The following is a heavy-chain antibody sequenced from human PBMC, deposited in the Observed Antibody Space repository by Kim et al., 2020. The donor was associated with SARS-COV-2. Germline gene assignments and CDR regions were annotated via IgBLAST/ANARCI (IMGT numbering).Heavy chain of an antibody. Sequence: GGSLRLSCTASGFTFGDYAMSWVRQAPGKGLEWVGFIRSKAYGGTTEYAASVKGRFTISRDDSKSIAYLQMNSLKTEDTAVYYCTREVGGGSAYFDYWGQGTLVTVSS. CDR1: GFTFGDYA. V-gene: IGHV3-49*04. CDR3: TREVGGGSAYFDY. D-gene: IGHD2-15*01. J-gene: IGHJ4*02. CDR2: IRSKAYGGTT.